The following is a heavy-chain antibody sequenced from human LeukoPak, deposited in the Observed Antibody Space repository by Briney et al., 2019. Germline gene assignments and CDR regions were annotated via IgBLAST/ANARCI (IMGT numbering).Heavy chain of an antibody. CDR2: LDPSDSYT. CDR1: GYSFTSYW. V-gene: IGHV5-10-1*01. D-gene: IGHD3-10*01. J-gene: IGHJ3*02. CDR3: ASQGVRGVINDAFDI. Sequence: GESRKISCTGSGYSFTSYWISWVRQVTGKGREWMGRLDPSDSYTNYSPSFQGHVTSSADKSISTAYLQWSSLKASDTAMYYCASQGVRGVINDAFDIWGQGTMVTVSS.